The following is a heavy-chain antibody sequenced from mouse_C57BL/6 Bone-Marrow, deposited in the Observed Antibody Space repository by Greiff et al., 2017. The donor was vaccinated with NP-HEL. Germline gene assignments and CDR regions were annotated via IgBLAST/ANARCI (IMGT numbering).Heavy chain of an antibody. V-gene: IGHV1-63*01. CDR3: ARSGSYWYFDV. J-gene: IGHJ1*03. CDR1: GYTFTNYW. CDR2: IYPGGGYT. D-gene: IGHD3-1*01. Sequence: QVQLQQSGAELVRPGTSVKMSCKASGYTFTNYWIGWAKQRPGHGLEWTGDIYPGGGYTNYNEKFKGKATLTADKSSSTAYMQFSSLTSEDSAIYYCARSGSYWYFDVWGTGTTVTVSS.